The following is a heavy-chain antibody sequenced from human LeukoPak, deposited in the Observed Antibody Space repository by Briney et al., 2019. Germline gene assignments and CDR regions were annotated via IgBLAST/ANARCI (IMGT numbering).Heavy chain of an antibody. D-gene: IGHD4-11*01. Sequence: PSETLSLTCAVSAGSFSGFYWSWIRQPPGKGLEWIGEINHSGYTNYHPSLKSRVAMSVDTPKKQFSLKLSSVTAADTAVYYCARGKGTVSYWGQGTLVSVSS. CDR1: AGSFSGFY. CDR3: ARGKGTVSY. J-gene: IGHJ4*02. CDR2: INHSGYT. V-gene: IGHV4-34*01.